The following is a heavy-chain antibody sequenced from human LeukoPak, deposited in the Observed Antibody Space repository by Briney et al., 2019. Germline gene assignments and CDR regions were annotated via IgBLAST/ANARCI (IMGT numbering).Heavy chain of an antibody. J-gene: IGHJ5*01. CDR1: GLTFSGYW. V-gene: IGHV3-74*01. Sequence: PGGSLRLSCAASGLTFSGYWVHWVRQAPGKGLVWVSRIDNDGSSTIYADSVKGRFTISRDNAKNTVHLQMNSLRVEDTAVYYCARDVADNWFDSWGQGILVTVSS. CDR2: IDNDGSST. CDR3: ARDVADNWFDS.